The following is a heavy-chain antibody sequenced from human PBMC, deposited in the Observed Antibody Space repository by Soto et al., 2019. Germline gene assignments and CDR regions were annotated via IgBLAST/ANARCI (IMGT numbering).Heavy chain of an antibody. CDR3: ARDHLMVGATFDF. J-gene: IGHJ4*02. V-gene: IGHV3-48*01. CDR1: GFTFNSYN. CDR2: ISASSSPK. D-gene: IGHD2-15*01. Sequence: EVQLVESGGGLVQPGGSLRLSCVASGFTFNSYNMNWVRQAPGKGLEWISYISASSSPKYYADSVKGRFTISRDNAKNALYLQMNSLRAEDTAVYYCARDHLMVGATFDFWGQGTLVTVSS.